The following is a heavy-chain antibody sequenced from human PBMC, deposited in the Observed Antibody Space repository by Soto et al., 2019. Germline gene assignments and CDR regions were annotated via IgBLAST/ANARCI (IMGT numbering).Heavy chain of an antibody. J-gene: IGHJ5*02. D-gene: IGHD1-1*01. CDR1: GGSISGVDYY. CDR3: AREERVHDNWIDX. V-gene: IGHV4-30-4*01. CDR2: IFYSGSG. Sequence: SETLSLTCTVSGGSISGVDYYWSWIRQPPGKDLEVIGYIFYSGSGYYNPSLRSRVAISVDASRNQFSLKLSSVTAADTAWYYSAREERVHDNWIDXWGQGTTGTVSX.